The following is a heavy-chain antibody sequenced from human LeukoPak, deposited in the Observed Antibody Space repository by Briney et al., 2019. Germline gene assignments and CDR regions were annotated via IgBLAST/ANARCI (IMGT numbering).Heavy chain of an antibody. J-gene: IGHJ4*02. CDR3: ARSKSVGQLDY. D-gene: IGHD3/OR15-3a*01. CDR1: GFTFSDYY. Sequence: GGSLRLSCAASGFTFSDYYMSWIRQAPGKGLEWVSVIYSGGSTYYADSVKGRFTISRDNSKNTLYLQMNSLRAEDTAVYYCARSKSVGQLDYWGQGTLVTVSS. V-gene: IGHV3-53*01. CDR2: IYSGGST.